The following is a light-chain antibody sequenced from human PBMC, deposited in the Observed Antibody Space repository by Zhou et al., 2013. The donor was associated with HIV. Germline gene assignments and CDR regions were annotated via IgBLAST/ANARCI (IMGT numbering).Light chain of an antibody. Sequence: DIQMTQSPSSLSASVGDRVTITCRASQTISRYLNWYQQNPGKAPKLLIYSGSTLQSGVPSRFSGSGSGTDFNLTISSLQPEDFASYYCQQSYSLWTFGQGTKVEIK. V-gene: IGKV1-39*01. CDR1: QTISRY. J-gene: IGKJ1*01. CDR3: QQSYSLWT. CDR2: SGS.